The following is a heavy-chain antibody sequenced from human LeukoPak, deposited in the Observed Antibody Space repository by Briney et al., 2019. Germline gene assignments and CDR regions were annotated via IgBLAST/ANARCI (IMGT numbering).Heavy chain of an antibody. Sequence: GGSLRLSCAASGFTFSSYWMHWVRQAPGKGLVWVSRINSDGSSTSYADSVKGRFTISRDNAKNTLYLQMNSLRAEDTAVYYCARDWEYYDSSGYSAFGYWGQGTLVTVSS. V-gene: IGHV3-74*01. CDR2: INSDGSST. CDR1: GFTFSSYW. J-gene: IGHJ4*02. D-gene: IGHD3-22*01. CDR3: ARDWEYYDSSGYSAFGY.